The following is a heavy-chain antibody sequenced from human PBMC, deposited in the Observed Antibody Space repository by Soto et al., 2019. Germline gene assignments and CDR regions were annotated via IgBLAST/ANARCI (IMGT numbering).Heavy chain of an antibody. V-gene: IGHV4-39*01. Sequence: PSETLSLTCTVSGGSISSGPSYWGWIRQPPGQGLEWVGSIYYLGNTYYNSSLGSRVVISVDKSKNQFSLKLSSVTAADTAVYYCAGLYPYESSGYLLNYWGQRTQVTGSS. CDR2: IYYLGNT. CDR3: AGLYPYESSGYLLNY. CDR1: GGSISSGPSY. J-gene: IGHJ4*02. D-gene: IGHD3-22*01.